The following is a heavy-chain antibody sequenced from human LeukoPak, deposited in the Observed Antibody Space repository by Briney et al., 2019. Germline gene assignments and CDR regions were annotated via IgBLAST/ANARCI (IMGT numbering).Heavy chain of an antibody. CDR1: GFTFNSFA. CDR2: IAISGIS. Sequence: GGSLRLSCAASGFTFNSFAMNWVRQAPGKGLEWVSSIAISGISYYRDSVRGRYTISRDNSKNTLYLQMNSLRPEDTAIYYCAKGGIGSSSGLDSWGQGTLVTVSS. J-gene: IGHJ4*02. V-gene: IGHV3-23*01. D-gene: IGHD5-18*01. CDR3: AKGGIGSSSGLDS.